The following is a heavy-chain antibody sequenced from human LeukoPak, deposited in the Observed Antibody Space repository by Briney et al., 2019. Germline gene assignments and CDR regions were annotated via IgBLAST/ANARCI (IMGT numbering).Heavy chain of an antibody. J-gene: IGHJ4*02. V-gene: IGHV4-39*01. Sequence: PSETLSLTCTVSGGSMISSSYNWGWIRQPPGKGLEWIGSIYYSGITYYNTSLKSRVTISVDTSRKQFSLKLSSVTAADTAVYYCVRHVIATHGLDYWGQGTLVTVSS. CDR2: IYYSGIT. CDR3: VRHVIATHGLDY. CDR1: GGSMISSSYN. D-gene: IGHD6-13*01.